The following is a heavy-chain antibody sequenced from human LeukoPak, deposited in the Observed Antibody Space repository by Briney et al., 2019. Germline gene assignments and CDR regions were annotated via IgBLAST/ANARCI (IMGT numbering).Heavy chain of an antibody. Sequence: SETLSLTCTVSGGSISSSSYYWGWIRQPPGKGLEWIGYIYYSGSTNYNPSLKSRVTISVDTSKNQFSLKLSSVTAADTAVYYCARDGMSGKYYYYMDVWGKGTTVTVSS. CDR3: ARDGMSGKYYYYMDV. D-gene: IGHD1-1*01. CDR2: IYYSGST. J-gene: IGHJ6*03. CDR1: GGSISSSSYY. V-gene: IGHV4-61*01.